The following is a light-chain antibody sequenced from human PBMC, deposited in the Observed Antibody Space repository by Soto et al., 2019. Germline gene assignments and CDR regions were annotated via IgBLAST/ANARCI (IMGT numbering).Light chain of an antibody. V-gene: IGKV2-30*02. CDR3: MQGTHWPPYT. J-gene: IGKJ2*01. CDR1: QSLLHTDGNTY. CDR2: KVS. Sequence: VVMTQSPLSLPVTLGQPASISCRSSQSLLHTDGNTYLNWFQQRPGQSPRRLIYKVSNRDSGVPDRFSGSGSGTDFILKISRVEAEDIGVYYCMQGTHWPPYTFGQGTKLEI.